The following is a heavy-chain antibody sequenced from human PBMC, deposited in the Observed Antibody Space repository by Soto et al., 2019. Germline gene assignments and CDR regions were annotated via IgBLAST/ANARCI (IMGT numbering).Heavy chain of an antibody. J-gene: IGHJ5*02. V-gene: IGHV2-5*02. Sequence: QITLKGSGHTLVKPTQTLTLTCTFSRFSLTTRGVGVGWIRQPPGKAMECLALIYWDDDKRYSPSLQSRLSITKDTSKNQVVLTMTNVDPVDTATYYCAHSPNYYQYDWFDPWGQGTLVSVSS. CDR2: IYWDDDK. CDR3: AHSPNYYQYDWFDP. CDR1: RFSLTTRGVG. D-gene: IGHD3-16*01.